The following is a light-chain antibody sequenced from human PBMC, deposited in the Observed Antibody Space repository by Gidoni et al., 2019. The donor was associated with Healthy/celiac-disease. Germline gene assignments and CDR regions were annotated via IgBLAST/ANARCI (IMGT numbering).Light chain of an antibody. CDR3: QQYYSTPCS. V-gene: IGKV4-1*01. J-gene: IGKJ2*04. Sequence: DIVMNQSPDSLAGSPGERATINCKSSQSVLYSCNNKNYLAWYQQQPGHPPKLLIYRASTRESGVADRFSGSGSGTYSTLTIGSLQAEDVAVYYCQQYYSTPCSFGQGTKLEIK. CDR1: QSVLYSCNNKNY. CDR2: RAS.